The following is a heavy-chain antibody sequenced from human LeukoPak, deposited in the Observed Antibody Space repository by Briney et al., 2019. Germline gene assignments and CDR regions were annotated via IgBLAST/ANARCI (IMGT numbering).Heavy chain of an antibody. Sequence: SETLSLTCTVSGGSINSYYWSWIRQPPGKGLEGVGYIYYSGSTNYKPSLKRRVTISVDTSKNQFSLKVSSVTAADTAVYYCASSRSSSGCSLIDYWGQGALVTVSS. J-gene: IGHJ4*02. V-gene: IGHV4-59*01. D-gene: IGHD6-19*01. CDR2: IYYSGST. CDR1: GGSINSYY. CDR3: ASSRSSSGCSLIDY.